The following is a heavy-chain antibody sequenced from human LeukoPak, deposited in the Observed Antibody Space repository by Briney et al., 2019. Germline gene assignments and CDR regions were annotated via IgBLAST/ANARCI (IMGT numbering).Heavy chain of an antibody. CDR1: GFTFGDYA. V-gene: IGHV3-49*03. J-gene: IGHJ6*03. Sequence: GGSLRLSCTASGFTFGDYAMSWFRQAPGKGLEWVGFIRSKAYGGTTEYAVSVKGRFTISRDDSKSIAYLQMNSLKTEDTAVYYCARRYCSSTSCSYYYYYYMDVWGKGTTVTVSS. CDR2: IRSKAYGGTT. D-gene: IGHD2-2*01. CDR3: ARRYCSSTSCSYYYYYYMDV.